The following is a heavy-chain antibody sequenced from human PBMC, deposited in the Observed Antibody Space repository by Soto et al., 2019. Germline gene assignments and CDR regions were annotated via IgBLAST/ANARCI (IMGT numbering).Heavy chain of an antibody. D-gene: IGHD5-12*01. J-gene: IGHJ1*01. CDR2: ISYDGSNK. Sequence: QVQLVESGGGVVQPGRSLRLSCAASGFTFSSYAMHWVRQAPGKGLEWVAVISYDGSNKYYADSVKGRFTISRDNSKNTLYLQMDSLRAEDTAVYYCGRGGGWQRPTEYFQHWGQGTLVTVSS. CDR1: GFTFSSYA. V-gene: IGHV3-30-3*01. CDR3: GRGGGWQRPTEYFQH.